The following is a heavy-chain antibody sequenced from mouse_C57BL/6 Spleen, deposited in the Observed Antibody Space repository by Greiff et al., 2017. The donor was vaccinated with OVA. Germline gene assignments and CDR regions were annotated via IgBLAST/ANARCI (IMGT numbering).Heavy chain of an antibody. CDR1: GYTFTSYW. CDR2: IDPSDSYT. D-gene: IGHD3-2*02. V-gene: IGHV1-50*01. CDR3: ARGGTAQATGDY. Sequence: VQLQQPGAELVKPGASVKLSCKASGYTFTSYWMQWVKQRPGQGLELIGEIDPSDSYTNSNQKCKGKATLTVDTSSSTAYMQLSSLTSEDSAVYYCARGGTAQATGDYWGQGTTLTVSS. J-gene: IGHJ2*01.